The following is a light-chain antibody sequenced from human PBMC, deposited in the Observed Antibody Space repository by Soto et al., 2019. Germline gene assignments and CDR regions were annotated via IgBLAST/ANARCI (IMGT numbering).Light chain of an antibody. CDR1: QTISSW. CDR2: DVS. Sequence: DIQMTQSPSTLSGSVGDRVAITCRASQTISSWLASYQQKPGKAPQLLIFDVSNLQTGVPSRFSGGGSGTDFALTISSLEPEDIATYYCQKYDNLPLTFGPGTRLEIK. V-gene: IGKV1-33*01. CDR3: QKYDNLPLT. J-gene: IGKJ5*01.